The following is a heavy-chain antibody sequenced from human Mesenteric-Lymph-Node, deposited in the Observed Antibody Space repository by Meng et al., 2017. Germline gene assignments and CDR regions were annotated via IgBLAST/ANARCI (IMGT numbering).Heavy chain of an antibody. CDR2: FYYGGST. J-gene: IGHJ5*02. V-gene: IGHV4-39*07. CDR3: ARGASRPKCGAGHCYKAWFDP. CDR1: GYTISSSTSY. Sequence: SETLSLTCTVSGYTISSSTSYWGWVRQPPGKELEWFATFYYGGSTNYNPSLRSRLTISVDASKIQFSLTLTSMTAADTAIYYCARGASRPKCGAGHCYKAWFDPWGQGTLVTVSS. D-gene: IGHD2-21*02.